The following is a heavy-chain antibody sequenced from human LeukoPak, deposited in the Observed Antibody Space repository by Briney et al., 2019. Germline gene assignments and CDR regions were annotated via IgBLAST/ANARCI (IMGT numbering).Heavy chain of an antibody. CDR2: IYPGDSDT. J-gene: IGHJ6*02. CDR1: GYSFTSYW. Sequence: GESLKISCKGSGYSFTSYWIGWVRQMPGKGLEWMGIIYPGDSDTRYSPSFQGQVTISADKSTSTAYLQWSSLKASDTAMYYCARQRRYYYDSSASTNSGMDVWGQGTTVTVSS. V-gene: IGHV5-51*01. CDR3: ARQRRYYYDSSASTNSGMDV. D-gene: IGHD3-22*01.